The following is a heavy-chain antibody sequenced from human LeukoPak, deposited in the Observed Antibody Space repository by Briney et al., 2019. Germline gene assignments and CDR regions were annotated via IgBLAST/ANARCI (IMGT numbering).Heavy chain of an antibody. CDR2: INPSGGST. Sequence: GASVKVSCKASGYTFTSYYMHWVRQAPGQGLEWMGIINPSGGSTSYAQKFQGRVTMTRDTSTSTVYMELSSLRSEDTAVYYCAREWQQLVSEDGWFDPWGQGTLVTASS. V-gene: IGHV1-46*01. D-gene: IGHD6-13*01. CDR1: GYTFTSYY. J-gene: IGHJ5*02. CDR3: AREWQQLVSEDGWFDP.